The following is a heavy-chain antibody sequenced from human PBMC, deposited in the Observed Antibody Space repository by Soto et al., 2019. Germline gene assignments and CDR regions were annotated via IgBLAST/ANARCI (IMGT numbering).Heavy chain of an antibody. D-gene: IGHD4-17*01. Sequence: QLQLQESGPGLVKPSETLSLTCTVSGGSISSSSYYWGWIRQPPGKGLEWIGSIYYSGSTYYNPSLKSRVTRSVDTSKNPFSLKLSSVTAADTAVYYCARLARTAYGDYASYLDYWGQGTLVTVSS. CDR1: GGSISSSSYY. CDR2: IYYSGST. V-gene: IGHV4-39*01. J-gene: IGHJ4*02. CDR3: ARLARTAYGDYASYLDY.